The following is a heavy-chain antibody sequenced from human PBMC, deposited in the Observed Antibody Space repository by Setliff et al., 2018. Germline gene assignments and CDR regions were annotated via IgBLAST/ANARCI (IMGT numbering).Heavy chain of an antibody. D-gene: IGHD3-10*01. V-gene: IGHV4-39*02. CDR3: AKDKYSFGSGIYWNSFDL. J-gene: IGHJ3*01. Sequence: PSETLSLTCTVSNGSLNRNGYYWAWVRQPPGEGLEWIASVYHRGTTYYNPSLKSRVTTSVDTSKNQFSLKLISVTAADTAVYYCAKDKYSFGSGIYWNSFDLWGQGTMVTVSS. CDR2: VYHRGTT. CDR1: NGSLNRNGYY.